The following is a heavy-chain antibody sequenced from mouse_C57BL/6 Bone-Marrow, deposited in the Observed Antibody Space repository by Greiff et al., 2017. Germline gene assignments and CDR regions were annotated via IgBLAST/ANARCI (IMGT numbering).Heavy chain of an antibody. J-gene: IGHJ3*01. CDR3: ARHGDSYPVAY. D-gene: IGHD2-12*01. Sequence: DVQLVESGGDLVKPGGSLKLSCAASGFTFSSYGMSWVRQTPDKRLEWVATISSGGSYTYYPQSVKGRFTISRDNATNTPYLQMSSLKSEDTAMYYCARHGDSYPVAYWGQGTLVTVSA. CDR2: ISSGGSYT. V-gene: IGHV5-6*01. CDR1: GFTFSSYG.